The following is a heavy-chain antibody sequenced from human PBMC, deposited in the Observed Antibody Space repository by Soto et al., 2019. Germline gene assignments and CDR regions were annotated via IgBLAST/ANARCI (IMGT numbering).Heavy chain of an antibody. CDR3: ARDLYRLRPNLGPFDY. CDR1: GGTFSSYA. D-gene: IGHD5-12*01. Sequence: GASVKVSCKASGGTFSSYAISWVRQAPGQGLEWMGGIIPIFGTANYAQKFQGRVTITADESTSTAYMELSSLRSEDTAVYYCARDLYRLRPNLGPFDYWGQGTLVTVSS. CDR2: IIPIFGTA. J-gene: IGHJ4*02. V-gene: IGHV1-69*13.